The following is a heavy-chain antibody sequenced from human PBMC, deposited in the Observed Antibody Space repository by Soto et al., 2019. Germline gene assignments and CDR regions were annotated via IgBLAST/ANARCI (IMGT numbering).Heavy chain of an antibody. CDR1: GGSISSDY. CDR2: LHYSGNT. D-gene: IGHD2-21*02. V-gene: IGHV4-59*01. Sequence: QVQLQESGPGLVKPPETLSLTCTVSGGSISSDYWSWIRQPPGKGLEWIGYLHYSGNTNYNPSLKSRGTIXXDXSXXHVSLQLSSVTAADMAVYYCARWGGGDCYTRGFDYWGQGTLVTVSS. J-gene: IGHJ4*02. CDR3: ARWGGGDCYTRGFDY.